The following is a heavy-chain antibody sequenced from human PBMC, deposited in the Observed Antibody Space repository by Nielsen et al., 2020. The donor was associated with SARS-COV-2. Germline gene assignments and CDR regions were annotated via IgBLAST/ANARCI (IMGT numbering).Heavy chain of an antibody. V-gene: IGHV4-39*07. Sequence: SETLSLTCTVSGGSISSSTYYWGWIRQPPGKGLEWIGGIYYSGSTYYNPSLKSRVTISVDTSKNQFSLNLSSVTAADTAIYYCARVCRYCTGGSYFDYWGQGILVTVSS. J-gene: IGHJ4*02. CDR1: GGSISSSTYY. D-gene: IGHD2-8*02. CDR3: ARVCRYCTGGSYFDY. CDR2: IYYSGST.